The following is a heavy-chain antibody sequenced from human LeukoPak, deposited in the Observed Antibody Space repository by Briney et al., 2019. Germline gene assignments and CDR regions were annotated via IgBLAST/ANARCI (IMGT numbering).Heavy chain of an antibody. CDR2: ITDSGGST. Sequence: GGSLRLSCAVSGFTFSNYALSWVRQVPGKGLEWVSGITDSGGSTYYADSVKGRFTISRDNSKNTLYLQMNSLRAEDTAVYFCAKDDGGSVTTTDFEYWGQGTLVTVSS. CDR3: AKDDGGSVTTTDFEY. V-gene: IGHV3-23*01. CDR1: GFTFSNYA. J-gene: IGHJ4*02. D-gene: IGHD4-17*01.